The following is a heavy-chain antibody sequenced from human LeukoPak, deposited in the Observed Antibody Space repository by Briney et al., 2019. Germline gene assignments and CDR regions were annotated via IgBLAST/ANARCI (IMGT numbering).Heavy chain of an antibody. V-gene: IGHV3-53*01. CDR1: GGSISNYY. CDR2: IYSDNT. D-gene: IGHD4/OR15-4a*01. J-gene: IGHJ4*02. Sequence: HPSETLSLTCTVSGGSISNYYWSWIRQPPGKGLEWVSFIYSDNTHYSDSVKGRFTISRDNSKNTLYLQMNSLRAEDTAVYYCARRAGAYSHPYDYWGQGTLVTVSS. CDR3: ARRAGAYSHPYDY.